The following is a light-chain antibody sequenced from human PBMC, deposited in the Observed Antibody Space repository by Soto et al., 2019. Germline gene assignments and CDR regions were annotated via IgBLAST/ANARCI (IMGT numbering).Light chain of an antibody. V-gene: IGKV1-12*01. Sequence: DIQMTQSPSSVSASVGDRVTITCRASQGVSSWLAWYQQKPGRAPKLLIYGASTLQSGVPSRFSGSGSGTDFSLTITTLQPEDSATYYCQQADTFPLTFGGGTNVEIE. CDR3: QQADTFPLT. J-gene: IGKJ4*01. CDR2: GAS. CDR1: QGVSSW.